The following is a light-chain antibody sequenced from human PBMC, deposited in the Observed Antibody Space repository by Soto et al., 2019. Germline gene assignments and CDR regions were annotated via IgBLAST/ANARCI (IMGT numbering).Light chain of an antibody. V-gene: IGKV3-11*01. CDR1: QSVNGH. J-gene: IGKJ4*01. CDR3: QHRAQWPIT. Sequence: EVVLTQSPATLSLSPGERATLSCRASQSVNGHLVWYQQKPGHAPWLLIYDTSYRATGVPARFSGSGSGTDFPLTISSLDPEDFAGYYCQHRAQWPITFGGGTKVEIK. CDR2: DTS.